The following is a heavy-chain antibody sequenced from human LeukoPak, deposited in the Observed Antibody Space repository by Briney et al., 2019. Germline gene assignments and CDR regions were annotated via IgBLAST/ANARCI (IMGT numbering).Heavy chain of an antibody. J-gene: IGHJ3*02. CDR2: INPNSGGT. CDR1: GYTFTGYY. Sequence: ASVTVSCKASGYTFTGYYMHWVRQAPGQGLEWMGWINPNSGGTNYAQKFQGRVTMTRDTSISTAYMELSRLRSDDTAVYYCARDMSRNWNDPDAFDIWGQGTMVTVSS. V-gene: IGHV1-2*02. D-gene: IGHD1-1*01. CDR3: ARDMSRNWNDPDAFDI.